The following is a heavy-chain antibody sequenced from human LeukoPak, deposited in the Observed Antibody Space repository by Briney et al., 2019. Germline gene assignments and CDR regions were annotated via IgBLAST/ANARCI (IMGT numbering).Heavy chain of an antibody. CDR3: ARSYGSGRRDAFDI. Sequence: ASVRVSCKASGYTFTDYYIHWVRQAPGQGLQWMGYINPNSGATNSAHRSQGRVTMTRDTSISTAYLELTRLRSDDTAVYYCARSYGSGRRDAFDIWGQGTMVTVSS. CDR1: GYTFTDYY. CDR2: INPNSGAT. V-gene: IGHV1-2*02. J-gene: IGHJ3*02. D-gene: IGHD3-10*01.